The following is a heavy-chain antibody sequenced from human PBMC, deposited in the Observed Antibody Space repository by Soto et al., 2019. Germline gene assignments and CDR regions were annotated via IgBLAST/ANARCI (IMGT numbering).Heavy chain of an antibody. CDR1: GFTLRSHR. V-gene: IGHV3-74*01. CDR2: IDTDGGGT. Sequence: EVQLVESGGGLVQPGGSLRVSCAASGFTLRSHRIHWVRQAPGKGLEWVSRIDTDGGGTSYADSVKGRFTISTDNAKKTVYLQRNGLRAEDTAVYYCATVFDLWGQGTLVTVSS. CDR3: ATVFDL. J-gene: IGHJ5*02.